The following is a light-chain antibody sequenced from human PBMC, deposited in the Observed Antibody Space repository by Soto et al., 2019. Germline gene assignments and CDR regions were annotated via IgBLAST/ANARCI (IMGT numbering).Light chain of an antibody. CDR1: QSVSSSY. CDR3: QHYGCSPP. V-gene: IGKV3-20*01. J-gene: IGKJ5*01. CDR2: GAS. Sequence: DIVLTQSPGTLSLSPGERATLSCRASQSVSSSYLAWYQRKPGQTPRLLIYGASSRATGIPDRFSGSGSGTDFPLTISRLEPEDFAVFYCQHYGCSPPFRQGTRLEIK.